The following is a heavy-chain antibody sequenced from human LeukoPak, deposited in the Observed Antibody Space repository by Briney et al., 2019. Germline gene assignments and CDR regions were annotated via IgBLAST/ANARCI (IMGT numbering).Heavy chain of an antibody. J-gene: IGHJ4*02. D-gene: IGHD3-22*01. CDR3: ARDNPYYYLY. CDR2: ICAYNGDT. Sequence: ASVKVSCKASGYTFTNYGISWLRQAPGQGLEWMGWICAYNGDTEYLQNLQGRVTMTTDTSTSTAYMELRSLRSDDTAVYYCARDNPYYYLYWGQGTLVTVSS. CDR1: GYTFTNYG. V-gene: IGHV1-18*01.